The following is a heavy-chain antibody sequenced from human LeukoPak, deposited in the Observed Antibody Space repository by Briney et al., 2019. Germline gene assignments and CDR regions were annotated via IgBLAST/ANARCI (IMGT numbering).Heavy chain of an antibody. V-gene: IGHV3-15*01. CDR2: IKGKTDGGTT. Sequence: GGSLRLSCAASGFTFSNACMSWVRQAPGKGLEGVGHIKGKTDGGTTDYAAPVQGRFTISRDDSKNTLFLQMNSLKTEDTAVYYCTTGTWIQLWLADYWGQGTLVTVSS. CDR1: GFTFSNAC. J-gene: IGHJ4*02. CDR3: TTGTWIQLWLADY. D-gene: IGHD5-18*01.